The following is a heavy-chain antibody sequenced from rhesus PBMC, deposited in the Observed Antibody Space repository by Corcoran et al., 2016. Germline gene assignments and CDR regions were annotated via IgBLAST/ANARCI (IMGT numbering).Heavy chain of an antibody. CDR2: IYGSSAST. CDR3: ARASVGVIGY. J-gene: IGHJ4*01. V-gene: IGHV4S10*01. D-gene: IGHD3-16*01. CDR1: GGSISDTYR. Sequence: QVQLQESGPGVVKPSETLSLSCAVSGGSISDTYRWTWIRQPPGKGLEWIGYIYGSSASTNYNPSLTSRVIISKDTSKNQFSLKLSSVTAADTAVYYCARASVGVIGYWGQGVLVTVSS.